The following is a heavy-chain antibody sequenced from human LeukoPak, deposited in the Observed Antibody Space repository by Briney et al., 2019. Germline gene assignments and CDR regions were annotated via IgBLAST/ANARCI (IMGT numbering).Heavy chain of an antibody. CDR1: GYTFTGYY. D-gene: IGHD3-22*01. J-gene: IGHJ4*02. V-gene: IGHV1-2*02. Sequence: EASVKVSCKASGYTFTGYYMHWVRQAPGQGLEWMGWINPNSGGTNYAQKFQGRVTMTRDTSISTAYMELSRLRSDDTAVYYCARELSWGYYYDSSGYFYWGQGTLVTVSS. CDR3: ARELSWGYYYDSSGYFY. CDR2: INPNSGGT.